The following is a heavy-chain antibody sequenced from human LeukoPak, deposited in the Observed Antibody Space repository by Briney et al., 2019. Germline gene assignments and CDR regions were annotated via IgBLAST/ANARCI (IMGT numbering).Heavy chain of an antibody. Sequence: SETLSLTCAVYGGSFSGYYWSWIRRPPGKGLEWIGEINHSGSTNYNPSLKSRVTISVGTSKNQFSLKLSSVTAADTAVYYCAGRIAAAGSIDYWGQGTLVTVSS. CDR2: INHSGST. CDR1: GGSFSGYY. V-gene: IGHV4-34*01. D-gene: IGHD6-13*01. J-gene: IGHJ4*02. CDR3: AGRIAAAGSIDY.